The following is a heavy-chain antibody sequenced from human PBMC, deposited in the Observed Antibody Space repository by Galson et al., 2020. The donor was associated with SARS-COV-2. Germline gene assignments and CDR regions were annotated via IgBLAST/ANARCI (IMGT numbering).Heavy chain of an antibody. J-gene: IGHJ4*02. V-gene: IGHV6-1*01. CDR2: TYHRSTWSN. D-gene: IGHD3-10*01. CDR1: GDSVSSNTAA. CDR3: AIRGGGSGSSLDY. Sequence: SQTLSLTCSISGDSVSSNTAARHWIRQSPSRGLEWPGRTYHRSTWSNDYAVSVRSRVIINPDTSRNQFSLQLKSVTPEDTAVYYCAIRGGGSGSSLDYWGQGILVTVSS.